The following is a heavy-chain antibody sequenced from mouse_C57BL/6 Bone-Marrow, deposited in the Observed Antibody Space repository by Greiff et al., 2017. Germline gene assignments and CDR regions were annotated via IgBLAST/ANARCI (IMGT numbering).Heavy chain of an antibody. CDR1: GYTFTSSG. CDR2: IYPRSGNT. D-gene: IGHD2-3*01. Sequence: QVQLKQSGAELARPGASVKLSCKASGYTFTSSGISWVKQRTGQGLEWIGEIYPRSGNTYYNEKFKGKATLTADKSSSTAYMELRILTSEDSAVYFCARDGYYFLDYAMDDWGQGTSVTVSS. CDR3: ARDGYYFLDYAMDD. V-gene: IGHV1-81*01. J-gene: IGHJ4*01.